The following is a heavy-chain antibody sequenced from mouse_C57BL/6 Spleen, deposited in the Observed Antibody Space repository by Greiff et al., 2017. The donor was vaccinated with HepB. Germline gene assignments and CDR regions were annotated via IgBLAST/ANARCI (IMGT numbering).Heavy chain of an antibody. V-gene: IGHV1-26*01. CDR1: GYTFTDYY. J-gene: IGHJ4*01. CDR2: INPNNGGT. D-gene: IGHD2-4*01. CDR3: AREGLRRMDY. Sequence: EVQLQQSGPELVKPGASVKISCKASGYTFTDYYMNWVKQSHGKSLEWIGDINPNNGGTSYNQKFKGKATLTVDKSSSTAYMELRSLKSEDSAVYYCAREGLRRMDYWGQGTSVTVSS.